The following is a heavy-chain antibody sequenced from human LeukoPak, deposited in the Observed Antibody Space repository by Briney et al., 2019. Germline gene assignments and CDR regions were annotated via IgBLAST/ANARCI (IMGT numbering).Heavy chain of an antibody. V-gene: IGHV4-4*02. Sequence: SETLSLTCAVSGGSISSSNWWRWVRQPPGKGLEWIGEIYHSGSTNYNPSLKSRVTISVDKSKNQFSLKLSSVTAADTAVYYCARVSPYYYDSSGYSGYWGQGTLVTVSS. CDR2: IYHSGST. J-gene: IGHJ4*02. D-gene: IGHD3-22*01. CDR3: ARVSPYYYDSSGYSGY. CDR1: GGSISSSNW.